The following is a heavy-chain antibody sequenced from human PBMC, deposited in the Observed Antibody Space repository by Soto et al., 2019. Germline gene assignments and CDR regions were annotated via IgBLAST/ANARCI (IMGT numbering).Heavy chain of an antibody. V-gene: IGHV3-74*01. J-gene: IGHJ6*02. CDR1: GFTFTTYW. CDR3: ARGLKNYYGVDV. CDR2: IKGDGSSL. Sequence: EVKVVESGGGLVQPGGSLRLSCAASGFTFTTYWMHWVRQVPGKGLVWVSLIKGDGSSLGYADSVKGRFTISRDNVENTVYLQMGCLRADDTAVYYCARGLKNYYGVDVWGQGTTFTVSS.